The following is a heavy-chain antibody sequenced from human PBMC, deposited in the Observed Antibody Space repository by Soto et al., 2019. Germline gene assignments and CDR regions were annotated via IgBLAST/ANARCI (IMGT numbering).Heavy chain of an antibody. CDR1: GGSISSSSYY. Sequence: QLQLQESGPGLVKPSETLSLTCTVSGGSISSSSYYWGWIRQPPGKGLEWIGSIYYSGSTYYNPSLKSRVTISVDTSNNQFSLKLSSVTAADTAVYYCARQGYDFWSGATYYFDYWGQGTLVTVSS. CDR3: ARQGYDFWSGATYYFDY. D-gene: IGHD3-3*01. CDR2: IYYSGST. J-gene: IGHJ4*02. V-gene: IGHV4-39*01.